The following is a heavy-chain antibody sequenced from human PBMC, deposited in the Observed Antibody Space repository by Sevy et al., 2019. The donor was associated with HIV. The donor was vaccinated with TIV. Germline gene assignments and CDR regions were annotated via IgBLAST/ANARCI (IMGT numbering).Heavy chain of an antibody. J-gene: IGHJ6*02. CDR2: INSDGSST. CDR3: AREGVLLWFRAYYYGMDV. Sequence: GGSLRLSCAASGFTFSSYWMHWIRQAPGKGLVWVSRINSDGSSTSYADSVKGRFTISRDNAKNTLYLQMNSLRAEDTAVYYCAREGVLLWFRAYYYGMDVWGQGTTVTVSS. V-gene: IGHV3-74*01. D-gene: IGHD3-10*01. CDR1: GFTFSSYW.